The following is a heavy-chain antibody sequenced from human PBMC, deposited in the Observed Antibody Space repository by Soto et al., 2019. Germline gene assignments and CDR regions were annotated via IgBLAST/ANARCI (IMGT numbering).Heavy chain of an antibody. Sequence: GGSLGLSCAASGFTVSSNYMSWVRQAPGKGLEWVSVIYSGGSTYYADSVKGRFTISRDNSKNTLYLQMNSLRAEDTAVYYCARDFWSGYYKFDYYYYMDVWGKGTTVTVSS. CDR2: IYSGGST. D-gene: IGHD3-3*01. CDR1: GFTVSSNY. V-gene: IGHV3-66*01. J-gene: IGHJ6*03. CDR3: ARDFWSGYYKFDYYYYMDV.